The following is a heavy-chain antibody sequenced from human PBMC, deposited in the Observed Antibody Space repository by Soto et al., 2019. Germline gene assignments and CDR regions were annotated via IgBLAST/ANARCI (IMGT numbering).Heavy chain of an antibody. D-gene: IGHD2-21*01. V-gene: IGHV3-23*01. Sequence: GGFLRLSCAASGFTFSSYAMSWVRQAPGKGLEWVSAISGSGGSTYYADSVKGRFTISRDNSKNTLYLQMNSLRAEDTAVYYCAKEGIVVVIAITSSIDYWGQGTLVTVSS. J-gene: IGHJ4*02. CDR2: ISGSGGST. CDR1: GFTFSSYA. CDR3: AKEGIVVVIAITSSIDY.